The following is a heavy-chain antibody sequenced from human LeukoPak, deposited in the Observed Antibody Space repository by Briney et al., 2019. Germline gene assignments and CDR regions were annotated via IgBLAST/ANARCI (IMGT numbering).Heavy chain of an antibody. CDR3: ARYTVTTPAYYYYYRDV. CDR1: SGSISTSNYY. J-gene: IGHJ6*03. Sequence: SETLSLTCTVSSGSISTSNYYWGWVRQPPGKALEWVGNIFYSGSTYYSPSLKSRVTVSLDTSRNQFSLKLCSVTAADTAVYYCARYTVTTPAYYYYYRDVWGKGTTVTVSS. D-gene: IGHD4-17*01. V-gene: IGHV4-39*07. CDR2: IFYSGST.